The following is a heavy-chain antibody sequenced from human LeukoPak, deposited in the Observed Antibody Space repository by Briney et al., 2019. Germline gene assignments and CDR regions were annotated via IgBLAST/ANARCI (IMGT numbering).Heavy chain of an antibody. D-gene: IGHD3-16*01. CDR2: IIPIFGTP. V-gene: IGHV1-69*06. CDR1: GGSFSSYA. J-gene: IGHJ6*03. CDR3: AKQGAVRQNYYMDV. Sequence: SVNVSCKASGGSFSSYAITWVRQAPGQGLEWMGRIIPIFGTPTCAQKFQGRVTITADMGSNTAYLELTSLTSEDTALYFCAKQGAVRQNYYMDVWGKGTTVTVSS.